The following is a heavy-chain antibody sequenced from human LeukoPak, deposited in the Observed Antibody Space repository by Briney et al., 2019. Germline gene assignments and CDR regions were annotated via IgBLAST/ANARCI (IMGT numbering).Heavy chain of an antibody. V-gene: IGHV3-7*01. Sequence: GGSLRLFCAASGFTFSSYWMSWVRQAPGKGLEWVANIKQDGSEKYYVDSVKGRFTISRDNAKNSLYLQMNSLRAEDTAVYYCARYYYDYVWGSYRYTGYFDYWGQGTLVTVSS. J-gene: IGHJ4*02. CDR1: GFTFSSYW. CDR3: ARYYYDYVWGSYRYTGYFDY. CDR2: IKQDGSEK. D-gene: IGHD3-16*02.